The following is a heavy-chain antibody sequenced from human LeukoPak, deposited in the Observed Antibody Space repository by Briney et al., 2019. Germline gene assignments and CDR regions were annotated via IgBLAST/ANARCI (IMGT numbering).Heavy chain of an antibody. V-gene: IGHV3-21*01. CDR2: ISSSSSYI. J-gene: IGHJ6*03. D-gene: IGHD4-17*01. Sequence: GGSLRLSCAASGFTFSSYSMNWVRQAPGKGLEWVSSISSSSSYIYYADSVKGRFTISRDNAKNSLYLQMNSLRAEDTAVYYCARSPTPVTYGFTTWAYYYYYMDVWGKGTTVTVSS. CDR3: ARSPTPVTYGFTTWAYYYYYMDV. CDR1: GFTFSSYS.